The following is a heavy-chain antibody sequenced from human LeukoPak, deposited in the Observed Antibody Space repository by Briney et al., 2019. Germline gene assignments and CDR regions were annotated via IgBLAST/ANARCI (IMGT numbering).Heavy chain of an antibody. CDR3: AMYSSGWYKNY. Sequence: PSETLSPTCAVSGYSISSGYYWGWIRQPPGKGLEWIGSIYHSGSTYYNPSLKSRVTISVDTSKNQFSLKLTSVTAADTAVYYCAMYSSGWYKNYWGQGTLVTVSS. J-gene: IGHJ4*02. CDR2: IYHSGST. CDR1: GYSISSGYY. V-gene: IGHV4-38-2*01. D-gene: IGHD6-19*01.